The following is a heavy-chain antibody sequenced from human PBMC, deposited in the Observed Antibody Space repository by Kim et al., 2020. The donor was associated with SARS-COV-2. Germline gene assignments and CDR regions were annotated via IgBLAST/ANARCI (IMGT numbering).Heavy chain of an antibody. Sequence: SQTLSLTCAISGDSVSSNSAAWNWLRQSPSRGLEWLGRTYYRSKWYNDYAVSVKSRITINPDTSKNQFSLQLNSVTPEDTAVYYCARDLRSSGWRYWYFDLWGRGTLVTVSS. J-gene: IGHJ2*01. V-gene: IGHV6-1*01. CDR1: GDSVSSNSAA. CDR3: ARDLRSSGWRYWYFDL. D-gene: IGHD6-19*01. CDR2: TYYRSKWYN.